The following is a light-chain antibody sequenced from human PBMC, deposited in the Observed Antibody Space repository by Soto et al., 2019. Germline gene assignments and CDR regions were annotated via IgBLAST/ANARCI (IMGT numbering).Light chain of an antibody. V-gene: IGKV1-39*01. CDR2: AAS. CDR1: QSIGFY. Sequence: DIQMTQSPSSLSASVRDRVTITCRASQSIGFYLNWFQQKPGKGPRLLIYAASSLKSGVPSRFSGRGSGTDFTLTISSLQPEDFATYYCQQSYSHPWTFGQGTKVDI. J-gene: IGKJ1*01. CDR3: QQSYSHPWT.